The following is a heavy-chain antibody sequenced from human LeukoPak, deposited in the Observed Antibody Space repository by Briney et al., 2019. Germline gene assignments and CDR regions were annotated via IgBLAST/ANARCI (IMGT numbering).Heavy chain of an antibody. Sequence: ASVKVSCKASGYTFISYYIHWMRQAPGQGLEWMGIINPSGGSTMYAQTFQGRVTMTSDTSTSTVYMEMSSLRSEDTAVFYCARDRSSGWYPFDYWGQGTLVTVSS. CDR3: ARDRSSGWYPFDY. V-gene: IGHV1-46*01. J-gene: IGHJ4*02. CDR1: GYTFISYY. CDR2: INPSGGST. D-gene: IGHD6-19*01.